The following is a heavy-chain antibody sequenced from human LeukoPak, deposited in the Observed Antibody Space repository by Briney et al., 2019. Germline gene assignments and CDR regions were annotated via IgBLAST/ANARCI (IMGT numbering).Heavy chain of an antibody. Sequence: ASVKVSCKASGYTFTSYAMHWVRQAPGQSLEWMGWINAGNGNTKYSQEFQGRVTITRDTSASTAYMELSSLRSDDTAVYYCARANGYNPMAPEPIDYWGQGTPVTVSS. V-gene: IGHV1-3*01. CDR2: INAGNGNT. CDR3: ARANGYNPMAPEPIDY. D-gene: IGHD5-24*01. J-gene: IGHJ4*02. CDR1: GYTFTSYA.